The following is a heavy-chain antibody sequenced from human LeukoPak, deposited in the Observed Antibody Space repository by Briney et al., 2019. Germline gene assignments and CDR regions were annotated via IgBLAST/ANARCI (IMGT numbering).Heavy chain of an antibody. CDR3: ARSGPTDYYDSSGPFDY. J-gene: IGHJ4*02. V-gene: IGHV4-61*05. Sequence: SETLSLTCTVSGGSISSSSYYWGWIRQPPGKGLEWIGYIYYSGSTNYNPSLKSRVTISVDTSKNQFSLKLSSVTAADTAVYYCARSGPTDYYDSSGPFDYWGQGTLVTVSS. CDR1: GGSISSSSYY. D-gene: IGHD3-22*01. CDR2: IYYSGST.